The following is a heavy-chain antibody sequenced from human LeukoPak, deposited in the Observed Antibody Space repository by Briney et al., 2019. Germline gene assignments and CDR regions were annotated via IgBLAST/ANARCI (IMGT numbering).Heavy chain of an antibody. CDR1: GFTFRNAW. D-gene: IGHD3-10*01. J-gene: IGHJ5*02. Sequence: TGGSLRLSCAASGFTFRNAWMSWVRQAPGKGLEWVGRIKSQTDGGTTDYAAPVKGRFTISRDDSKNTLHLQMNSLRAEDTAVYYCARDSAGIFDPWGQGTLVTVSS. V-gene: IGHV3-15*01. CDR3: ARDSAGIFDP. CDR2: IKSQTDGGTT.